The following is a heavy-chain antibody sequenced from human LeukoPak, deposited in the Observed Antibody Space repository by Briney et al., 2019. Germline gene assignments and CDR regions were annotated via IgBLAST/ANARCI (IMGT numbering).Heavy chain of an antibody. Sequence: PSETLSLTCTVSGGSISSSSYYWGWIRQSPGKGLEWIVSIYYSGSTYYNPSLKSRVTISVDTSKNQFSLKLSSVTAADTAVYYCARGRRGYSGYDFQDYWGQGTLVTVSS. J-gene: IGHJ4*02. CDR3: ARGRRGYSGYDFQDY. D-gene: IGHD5-12*01. CDR2: IYYSGST. CDR1: GGSISSSSYY. V-gene: IGHV4-39*07.